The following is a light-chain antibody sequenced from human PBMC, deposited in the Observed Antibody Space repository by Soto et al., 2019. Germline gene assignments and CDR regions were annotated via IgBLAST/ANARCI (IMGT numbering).Light chain of an antibody. CDR2: EVS. CDR3: GSYTGSSISYV. Sequence: QSVLTQPASVSGSPGQSITISCTGTSSDVGTYNYVSWYQQHPGKAPKLMIYEVSNRPSGVSNRFSGSKSGNTASLTISGLQAEDEAYYYCGSYTGSSISYVFGIGTKVTVL. CDR1: SSDVGTYNY. V-gene: IGLV2-14*01. J-gene: IGLJ1*01.